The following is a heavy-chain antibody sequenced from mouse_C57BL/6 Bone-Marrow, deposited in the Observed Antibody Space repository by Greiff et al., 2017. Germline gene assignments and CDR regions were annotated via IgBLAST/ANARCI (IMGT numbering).Heavy chain of an antibody. CDR2: ISDGGSYT. D-gene: IGHD1-1*01. Sequence: EVKVVESGGGLVKPGGSLKLSCAASGFTFSSYAMSWVRQTPEKRLEWVATISDGGSYTYYPDNVKGRFTISRDNAKNNLYLQMSHLKSEDTAMYYCARGHYYGSSWDYWGQGTTLTVSS. J-gene: IGHJ2*01. V-gene: IGHV5-4*03. CDR1: GFTFSSYA. CDR3: ARGHYYGSSWDY.